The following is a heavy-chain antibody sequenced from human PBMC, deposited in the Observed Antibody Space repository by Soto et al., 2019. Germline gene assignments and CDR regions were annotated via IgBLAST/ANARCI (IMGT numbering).Heavy chain of an antibody. CDR1: GYSFSSSW. V-gene: IGHV5-51*01. Sequence: PGESLKISCKGSGYSFSSSWIAWVRQMPGKGLEWMGIIYPDDSNTRYSPSFEGHVTISADKSISTAYLQWSSLKTSDSAIYYCERDNGWQDYWGQGTQVTVSS. CDR2: IYPDDSNT. J-gene: IGHJ4*02. CDR3: ERDNGWQDY. D-gene: IGHD1-1*01.